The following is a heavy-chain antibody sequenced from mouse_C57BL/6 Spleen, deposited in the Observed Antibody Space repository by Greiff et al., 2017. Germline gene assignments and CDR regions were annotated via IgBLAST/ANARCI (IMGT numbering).Heavy chain of an antibody. D-gene: IGHD2-4*01. V-gene: IGHV2-5*01. CDR2: IWRGGST. CDR3: AKTSWRDYDDGYAMDY. CDR1: GFSLTSYG. Sequence: VMLVESGPGLVQPSQSLSITCTVSGFSLTSYGVHWVRQSPGKGLEWLGVIWRGGSTDYNAAFMSRLSITKDNSKSQVFFKMNSLQADDTAIYYCAKTSWRDYDDGYAMDYWGQGTSVTVSS. J-gene: IGHJ4*01.